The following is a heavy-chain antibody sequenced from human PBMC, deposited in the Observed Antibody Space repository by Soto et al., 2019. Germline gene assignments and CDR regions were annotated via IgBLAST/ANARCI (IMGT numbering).Heavy chain of an antibody. J-gene: IGHJ4*02. Sequence: SETLSLTCTVSGGSVNSYYCIFIGQPPVKGLEWIGYIFYSGSTNHNPSLKSRVTMSVDSSKNQFSLNLSSVTAADTAVYYCARVFPSYCGGDCSYFDSWGQGTLVTVS. CDR1: GGSVNSYY. D-gene: IGHD2-21*02. CDR3: ARVFPSYCGGDCSYFDS. V-gene: IGHV4-59*02. CDR2: IFYSGST.